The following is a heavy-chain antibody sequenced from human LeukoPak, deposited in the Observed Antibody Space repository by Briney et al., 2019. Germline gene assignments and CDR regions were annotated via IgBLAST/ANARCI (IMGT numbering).Heavy chain of an antibody. V-gene: IGHV1-2*02. CDR1: GYTFTGYF. J-gene: IGHJ4*02. D-gene: IGHD5-12*01. CDR2: INPNSGGT. Sequence: ASVKVSCKASGYTFTGYFMHWVRQAPGQGLEWMGWINPNSGGTNYAQKFQGRVTMTRHTSIRTAYMELSRLTSDHTAMYYCARAYTGYEAFDYWGQGALVTVSS. CDR3: ARAYTGYEAFDY.